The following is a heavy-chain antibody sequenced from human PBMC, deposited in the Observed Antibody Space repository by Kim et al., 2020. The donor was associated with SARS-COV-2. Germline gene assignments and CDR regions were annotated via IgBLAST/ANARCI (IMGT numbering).Heavy chain of an antibody. D-gene: IGHD3-10*01. J-gene: IGHJ4*02. V-gene: IGHV3-11*01. Sequence: KGRCTISRDNTKNPLFRQMNSLRAEDTAVYYCARQITMDRGVIISYFDYWGQGTLVTVSS. CDR3: ARQITMDRGVIISYFDY.